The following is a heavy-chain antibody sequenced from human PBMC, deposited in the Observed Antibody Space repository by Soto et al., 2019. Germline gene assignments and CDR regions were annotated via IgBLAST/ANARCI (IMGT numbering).Heavy chain of an antibody. CDR3: ARVNVDTAMVIG. J-gene: IGHJ1*01. CDR2: IYYSGST. V-gene: IGHV4-59*01. Sequence: QVQLQESGPGLVKPSETLSLTSTVSGGSISSYYWSWIRQPPGKGLEWIGYIYYSGSTNYNPSLKSRVTISVDTSKNQFSLKLSSVTAADTAVYYCARVNVDTAMVIGWGQGTLVTVSS. CDR1: GGSISSYY. D-gene: IGHD5-18*01.